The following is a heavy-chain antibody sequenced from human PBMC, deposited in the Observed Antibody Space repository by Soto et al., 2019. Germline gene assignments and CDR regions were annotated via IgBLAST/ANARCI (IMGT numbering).Heavy chain of an antibody. J-gene: IGHJ6*03. V-gene: IGHV1-24*01. CDR3: ATLNRRRFLEWLPDYYSYYMDV. CDR2: FDPEDGET. Sequence: ASVKVSCKVSGYTLTELSMHWVRQAPGKGLEWMGGFDPEDGETIYAQKFQGRVTMTEDTSTDTAYMELSSLRSEDTAVYYCATLNRRRFLEWLPDYYSYYMDVWGKGTSVTVSS. D-gene: IGHD3-3*01. CDR1: GYTLTELS.